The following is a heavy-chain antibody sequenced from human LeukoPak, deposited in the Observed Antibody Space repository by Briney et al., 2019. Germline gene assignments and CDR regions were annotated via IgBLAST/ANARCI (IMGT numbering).Heavy chain of an antibody. D-gene: IGHD5-12*01. CDR1: GFTFSSYA. CDR3: AKDSVKVTTIRRVPHYMDV. V-gene: IGHV3-23*01. J-gene: IGHJ6*03. Sequence: GGSLRLSCAASGFTFSSYAMSWVRQAPGKGLEWVSAISGSGGSTYYADSVKGRFTISRDNSKNTLYLQMNSLRAEDTALYYCAKDSVKVTTIRRVPHYMDVWGKGTTVTISS. CDR2: ISGSGGST.